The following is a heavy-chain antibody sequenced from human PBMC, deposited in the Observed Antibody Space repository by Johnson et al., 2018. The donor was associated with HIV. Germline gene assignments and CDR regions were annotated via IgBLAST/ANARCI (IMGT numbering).Heavy chain of an antibody. Sequence: VQLVESGGGLVKPGGSLRLSCAASGFSISDYYMSWIRQAPGKGLEWISYIGRSGTTIYYADSVKGRFTISRDNTKNSLYLQMNSLRAEDTAVYYCARGGYNFWSGYYAGRNAFDIWGQGTMVTVSS. CDR2: IGRSGTTI. D-gene: IGHD3-3*01. CDR3: ARGGYNFWSGYYAGRNAFDI. CDR1: GFSISDYY. J-gene: IGHJ3*02. V-gene: IGHV3-11*04.